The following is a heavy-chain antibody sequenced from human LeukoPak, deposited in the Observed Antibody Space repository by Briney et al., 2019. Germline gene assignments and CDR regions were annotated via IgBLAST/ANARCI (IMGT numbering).Heavy chain of an antibody. J-gene: IGHJ4*02. CDR1: GGSINNYH. CDR2: VLYTGST. D-gene: IGHD3-10*01. Sequence: EPSETLSLTCTVSGGSINNYHWSWIRQPPGKGLEWIGYVLYTGSTNYKPSLKSRVTISLDTSKNQSSLRLSSVTAADTAVYYCARHVKYYYFFENWGQGILVTVSS. V-gene: IGHV4-59*08. CDR3: ARHVKYYYFFEN.